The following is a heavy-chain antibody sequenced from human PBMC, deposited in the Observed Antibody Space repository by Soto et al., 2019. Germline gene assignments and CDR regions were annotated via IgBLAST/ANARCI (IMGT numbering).Heavy chain of an antibody. CDR1: GFTFSNYV. Sequence: CAASGFTFSNYVMTWVRQAPGKGLEWVSAISDSGDSTYYADSVKGRFTISRDNSTNTLYLQMNSLRVEDTAVYCXXXGHYDILTGLDYWGQGILVTVSS. J-gene: IGHJ4*02. D-gene: IGHD3-9*01. CDR2: ISDSGDST. CDR3: XXGHYDILTGLDY. V-gene: IGHV3-23*01.